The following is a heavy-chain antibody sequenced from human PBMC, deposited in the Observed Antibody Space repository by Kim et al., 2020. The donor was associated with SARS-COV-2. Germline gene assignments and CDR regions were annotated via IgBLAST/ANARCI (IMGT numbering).Heavy chain of an antibody. J-gene: IGHJ4*02. CDR3: AHLTFFDY. Sequence: GGSTYYADSVKGRFTISRDNSKNTLYLQMNSLRAEDTAVYYCAHLTFFDYWGQGTLVTVSS. V-gene: IGHV3-23*01. CDR2: GGST.